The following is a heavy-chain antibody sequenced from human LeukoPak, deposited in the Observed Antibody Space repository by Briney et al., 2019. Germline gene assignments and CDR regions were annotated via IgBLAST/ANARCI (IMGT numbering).Heavy chain of an antibody. CDR2: ISSSGSTM. V-gene: IGHV3-48*03. CDR1: GFSFSSYE. CDR3: ARDRGYSYDYALDY. J-gene: IGHJ4*02. Sequence: GGSLTLSCAASGFSFSSYEMNWVRQAPGKGLEWVSYISSSGSTMYSADSVKGRFTISRDNAKNSLYLQMNTLSAEDTGVYYCARDRGYSYDYALDYWGQGTLVTVSS. D-gene: IGHD5-18*01.